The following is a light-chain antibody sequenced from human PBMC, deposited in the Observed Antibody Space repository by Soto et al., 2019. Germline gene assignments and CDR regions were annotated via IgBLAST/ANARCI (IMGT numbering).Light chain of an antibody. V-gene: IGLV3-21*02. Sequence: SYELTQPPSVSVSPGQTARITCGGSNIGSQSVHWYQQKPGQAPVLVVFDNDDRPSGIPERFSGSNSGNTATLTISRVEAGDEADYYCQVWDSSSDHRVFGGGTKLTVL. J-gene: IGLJ3*02. CDR3: QVWDSSSDHRV. CDR1: NIGSQS. CDR2: DND.